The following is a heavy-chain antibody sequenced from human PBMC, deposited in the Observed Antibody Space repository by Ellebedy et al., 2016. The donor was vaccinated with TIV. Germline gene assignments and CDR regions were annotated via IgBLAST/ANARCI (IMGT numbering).Heavy chain of an antibody. CDR3: ARGRGIYGGNSHFDY. Sequence: AASVKVSCKASGYTLISYYMHWVRQAPGQGLEWVGIINPRGGSTTYGQKFQGRVTMTRDTSTSTVYMELSSLRSEDTAVYYCARGRGIYGGNSHFDYWGQGTPVTVSS. J-gene: IGHJ4*02. CDR1: GYTLISYY. CDR2: INPRGGST. D-gene: IGHD4-23*01. V-gene: IGHV1-46*01.